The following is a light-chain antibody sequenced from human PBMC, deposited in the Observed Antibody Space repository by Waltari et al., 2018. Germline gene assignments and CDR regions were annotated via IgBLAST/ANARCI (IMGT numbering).Light chain of an antibody. CDR1: SLRSYY. Sequence: SSELTQDPAVSVALGQTVRITCQRDSLRSYYASWYQQKPGQAPVLVIYGKNNRPSGIPDRFSGSTSGNTASLTISGAHAEDEADYYCNSRDTSGNHVVFGGGTKLTVL. J-gene: IGLJ2*01. CDR3: NSRDTSGNHVV. CDR2: GKN. V-gene: IGLV3-19*01.